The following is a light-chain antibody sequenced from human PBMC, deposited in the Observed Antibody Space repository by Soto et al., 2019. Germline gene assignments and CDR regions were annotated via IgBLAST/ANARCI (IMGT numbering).Light chain of an antibody. CDR2: RND. Sequence: QSVLTQPPSASGTPGQRVTISCSGSSSNIGSNYVYWYQQLPGTAPKLLIYRNDQRPSGFPDLFSGAKSGTSASLAISVLRSEDEADYYCAAWDDSLSGGVFGGGTKITVL. V-gene: IGLV1-47*01. CDR3: AAWDDSLSGGV. J-gene: IGLJ2*01. CDR1: SSNIGSNY.